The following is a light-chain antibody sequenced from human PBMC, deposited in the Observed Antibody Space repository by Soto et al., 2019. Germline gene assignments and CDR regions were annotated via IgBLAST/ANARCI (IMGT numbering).Light chain of an antibody. J-gene: IGLJ2*01. CDR3: QTWGTGIQI. CDR2: LNSDGSH. Sequence: QSVLTQSPSASASLGASVKLTCTLSSGHSNYAIAWHQQQPEKGPRYLMKLNSDGSHSKGDGIPDRFSGSSSGAERYLTISSLQSEDEADYYCQTWGTGIQIFGGATKLTVL. CDR1: SGHSNYA. V-gene: IGLV4-69*01.